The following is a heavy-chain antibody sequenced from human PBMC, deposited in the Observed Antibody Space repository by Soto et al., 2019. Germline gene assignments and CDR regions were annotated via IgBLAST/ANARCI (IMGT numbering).Heavy chain of an antibody. CDR1: GFTFSHAW. CDR3: CXVKRLDQYSTSGYWFDP. J-gene: IGHJ5*02. Sequence: GGSLSLSCPASGFTFSHAWMSWVRQAPGKGLEWVGRIKSKADGETKDYGAPVRGRFTISRDDAKDTLYLQMNSLRIEDTAVYYCCXVKRLDQYSTSGYWFDPWGPGTLVTVSS. CDR2: IKSKADGETK. V-gene: IGHV3-15*01. D-gene: IGHD4-4*01.